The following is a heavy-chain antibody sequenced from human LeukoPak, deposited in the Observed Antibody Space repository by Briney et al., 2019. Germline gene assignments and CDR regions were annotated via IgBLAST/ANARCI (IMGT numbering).Heavy chain of an antibody. J-gene: IGHJ4*02. Sequence: SGTLSLTCAVSGDSISNINWWWSWVRQPPGKGLEWIGEIHEGGSTTYHPSLKSRVTISVDKSKNQFSLTLTSVTAADTAVYFCARGAHYAWNSWGQGTLVTVSS. CDR3: ARGAHYAWNS. D-gene: IGHD3-16*01. CDR2: IHEGGST. V-gene: IGHV4-4*02. CDR1: GDSISNINW.